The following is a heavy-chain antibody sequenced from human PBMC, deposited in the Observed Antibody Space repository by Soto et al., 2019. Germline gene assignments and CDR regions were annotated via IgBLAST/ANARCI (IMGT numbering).Heavy chain of an antibody. Sequence: GGSLRLSCAASGFTFSSYGMHWVRQAPGKGLEWVAVISYDGSNKYYADSVKGRFTISRDNSKNTLNLQMNSLRAEDTAVYYCAKDLDTAMVGPVDYWGQGTLVTVSS. V-gene: IGHV3-30*18. D-gene: IGHD5-18*01. CDR1: GFTFSSYG. J-gene: IGHJ4*02. CDR3: AKDLDTAMVGPVDY. CDR2: ISYDGSNK.